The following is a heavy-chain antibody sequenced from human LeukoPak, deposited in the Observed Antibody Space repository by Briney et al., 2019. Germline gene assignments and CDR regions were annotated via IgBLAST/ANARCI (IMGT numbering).Heavy chain of an antibody. V-gene: IGHV3-30-3*01. CDR2: ISSDGSNK. CDR1: GFTFSSYA. CDR3: VGSGGEAGENNWFDP. Sequence: QPGTSLRLSCAASGFTFSSYAMHWVRQAPGKGLEWVAVISSDGSNKYYPDSVRGRFTISRDNSKSTLFLQMNSLRGEDTAVYYCVGSGGEAGENNWFDPWGQGTLVTVSS. J-gene: IGHJ5*02. D-gene: IGHD7-27*01.